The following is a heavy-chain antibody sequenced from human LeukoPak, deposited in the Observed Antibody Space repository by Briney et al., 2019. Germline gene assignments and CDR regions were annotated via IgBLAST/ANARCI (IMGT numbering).Heavy chain of an antibody. CDR3: ATIAELYSSGWYPLDY. Sequence: KPSETLSLTCTVSGGSISSYYWSWIRQPPGRGLEWIGYIYYSGSTNYNPSLKSRVTMSVDTSKNQFCLKLSSVTAADTAVYYCATIAELYSSGWYPLDYWGQGTLVTVSS. J-gene: IGHJ4*02. V-gene: IGHV4-59*01. D-gene: IGHD6-19*01. CDR1: GGSISSYY. CDR2: IYYSGST.